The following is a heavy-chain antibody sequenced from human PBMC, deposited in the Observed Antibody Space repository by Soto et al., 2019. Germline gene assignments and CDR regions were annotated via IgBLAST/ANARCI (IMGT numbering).Heavy chain of an antibody. V-gene: IGHV1-69*01. CDR3: AKSRPPTTSSMMAGRGWFDP. CDR1: GGIFGTYA. Sequence: QVQLVQSGAEVKKPASSVKVSCKTSGGIFGTYAISWVRQAPGQGLEWMGGIIPIFGTANYAQKFQGRVTITADESTSTAYMELSSLRSEDTAVYYCAKSRPPTTSSMMAGRGWFDPWGQGTLVTVSS. J-gene: IGHJ5*02. CDR2: IIPIFGTA. D-gene: IGHD2-2*01.